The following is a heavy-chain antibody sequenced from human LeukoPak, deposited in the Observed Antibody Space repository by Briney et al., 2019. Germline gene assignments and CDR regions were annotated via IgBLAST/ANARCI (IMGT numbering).Heavy chain of an antibody. J-gene: IGHJ4*02. Sequence: GGSLRLSCAASGFTLSSYCMLWVRQAPAKGREWAAVISYDGSNKDYADSVKGRFTISRYNCKNTLYLQMNSLRAEDTAVYYFAKGPACVRPDYFDYWGQGTLVTVSS. CDR2: ISYDGSNK. CDR1: GFTLSSYC. V-gene: IGHV3-30*18. CDR3: AKGPACVRPDYFDY.